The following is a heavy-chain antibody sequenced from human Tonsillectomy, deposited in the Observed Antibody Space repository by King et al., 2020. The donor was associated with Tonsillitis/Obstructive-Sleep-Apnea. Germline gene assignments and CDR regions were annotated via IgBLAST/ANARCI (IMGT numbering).Heavy chain of an antibody. CDR3: AKEGGSYSYYYYYTDV. J-gene: IGHJ6*03. Sequence: VQLVEYGGGLVQPGGSLRLSCAASGFTFSSYAMSWVRQAPGKGLEWVSLISGSGGSTYYADSVKGRFTISRDNSKNTLYLQMNSLRAEDTAVYYCAKEGGSYSYYYYYTDVWGKGTTVTVSS. CDR2: ISGSGGST. V-gene: IGHV3-23*04. D-gene: IGHD1-26*01. CDR1: GFTFSSYA.